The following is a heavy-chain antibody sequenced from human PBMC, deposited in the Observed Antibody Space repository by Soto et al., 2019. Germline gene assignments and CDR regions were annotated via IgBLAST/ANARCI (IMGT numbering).Heavy chain of an antibody. D-gene: IGHD3-3*02. CDR1: GGSFSGYY. CDR2: INHSGST. V-gene: IGHV4-34*01. CDR3: ARGSIFGRLFDY. Sequence: SETLSLTCAVYGGSFSGYYWIWVRQPPGKGLEWIGEINHSGSTNCNPSLKSRVTISVDTSKNQFSLKLSSVTAADTAVYYCARGSIFGRLFDYWGQGTLVTVSS. J-gene: IGHJ4*02.